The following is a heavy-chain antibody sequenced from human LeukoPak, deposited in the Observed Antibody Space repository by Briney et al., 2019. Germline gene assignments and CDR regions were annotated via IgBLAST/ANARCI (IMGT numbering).Heavy chain of an antibody. J-gene: IGHJ3*02. CDR1: GGSISSYS. CDR2: IYYSGST. Sequence: SETLSLTCIVSGGSISSYSWSWIRQPPGKGLEWIGSIYYSGSTYYNPSLKSRVTMSADTSKNQFSLNLNSVTAADPAVYYCARHGGESIVAMILHAFDIWGQGTMVTVSS. V-gene: IGHV4-59*08. CDR3: ARHGGESIVAMILHAFDI. D-gene: IGHD5-12*01.